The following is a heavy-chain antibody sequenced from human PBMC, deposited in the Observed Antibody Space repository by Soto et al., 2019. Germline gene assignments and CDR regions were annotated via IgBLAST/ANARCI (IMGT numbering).Heavy chain of an antibody. Sequence: GSLRLSCAASGFTFSSYAKSWVRQAPGKGLEWVSAISGSGGSTYYADSVKGRFTISRDNSKNTLYLQMNSLRAEDTAVYYCATHKDYGYYGMDVWGQGTTVTVSS. V-gene: IGHV3-23*01. CDR3: ATHKDYGYYGMDV. J-gene: IGHJ6*02. CDR1: GFTFSSYA. D-gene: IGHD4-17*01. CDR2: ISGSGGST.